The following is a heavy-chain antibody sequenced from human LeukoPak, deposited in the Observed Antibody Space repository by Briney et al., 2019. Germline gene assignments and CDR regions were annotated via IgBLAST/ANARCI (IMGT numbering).Heavy chain of an antibody. CDR1: GYTFTSYG. D-gene: IGHD3-10*01. V-gene: IGHV1-18*01. CDR3: ATNEGYYGSGSYYNY. CDR2: IIAYNGNT. Sequence: GASVKVSCKASGYTFTSYGISWVRQAPGQGLEWMGWIIAYNGNTNYAQKLQGRVTMTTDTSTSTAYRELRSLRSDDTAVYYCATNEGYYGSGSYYNYWGQGTLVTVSS. J-gene: IGHJ4*02.